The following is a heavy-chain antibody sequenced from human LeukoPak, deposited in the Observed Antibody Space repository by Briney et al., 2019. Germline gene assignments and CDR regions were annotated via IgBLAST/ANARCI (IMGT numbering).Heavy chain of an antibody. CDR2: INHSGST. CDR1: GGSFSGYH. Sequence: SETLSLTCAVYGGSFSGYHWSWIRQPPGKGLERIGEINHSGSTNYNPSLKSRVTISVDTSKNQFSLKLSSVTAADTAVYYCARGRVAAAGTAAKDYWGQGTLVTVSS. CDR3: ARGRVAAAGTAAKDY. J-gene: IGHJ4*02. V-gene: IGHV4-34*01. D-gene: IGHD6-13*01.